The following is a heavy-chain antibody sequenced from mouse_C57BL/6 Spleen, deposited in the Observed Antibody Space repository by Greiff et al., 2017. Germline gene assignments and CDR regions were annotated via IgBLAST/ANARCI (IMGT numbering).Heavy chain of an antibody. Sequence: QVQLQQSGAELARPGASVKLSCKASGYTFTSYGISWVKQRTGQGLEWIGEIYPRSGNTYYNEKFKGKATLTADKSSSTAYMELRSLTSEDSAVYFCARETPFDYGMGMDYFDYWGQGTTLTVSS. CDR3: ARETPFDYGMGMDYFDY. V-gene: IGHV1-81*01. CDR2: IYPRSGNT. J-gene: IGHJ2*01. D-gene: IGHD1-1*01. CDR1: GYTFTSYG.